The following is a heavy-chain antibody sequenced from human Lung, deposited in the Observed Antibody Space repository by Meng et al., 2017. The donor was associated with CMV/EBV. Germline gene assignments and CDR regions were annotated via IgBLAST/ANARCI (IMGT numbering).Heavy chain of an antibody. CDR1: GFTFSSYS. CDR3: AAWAHILAVAPTGDDY. CDR2: ISSSSSYI. J-gene: IGHJ4*02. Sequence: SCAASGFTFSSYSMNWVRQAPGKGLEWVSSISSSSSYIYYADSVKGRFTISRDNAKNTLYLQMNSLRVEDTAVYYCAAWAHILAVAPTGDDYWGQGXLVTVSS. D-gene: IGHD2-2*01. V-gene: IGHV3-21*01.